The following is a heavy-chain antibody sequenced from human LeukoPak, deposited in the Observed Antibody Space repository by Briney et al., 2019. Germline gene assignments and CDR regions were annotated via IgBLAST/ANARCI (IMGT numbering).Heavy chain of an antibody. CDR2: IYYSGST. CDR1: GGSISSYY. D-gene: IGHD2-2*01. CDR3: ARDIVVVPAAIPYYYMDV. J-gene: IGHJ6*03. Sequence: SETLSLTCTVSGGSISSYYWSWIRQPPGKGLEWIGYIYYSGSTNYNPSFKSRVTISVDTSKNQFSLKLSSVTAADTAVYYCARDIVVVPAAIPYYYMDVWGKGTTVTVSS. V-gene: IGHV4-59*12.